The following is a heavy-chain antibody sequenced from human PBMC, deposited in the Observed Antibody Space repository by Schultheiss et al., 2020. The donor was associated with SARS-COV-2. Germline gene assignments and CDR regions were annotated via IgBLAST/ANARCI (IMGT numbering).Heavy chain of an antibody. CDR3: ARDGRNWNYVLVLHGMDV. CDR1: GFTFSSYW. Sequence: GGSLRLSCAASGFTFSSYWMHWVRQAPGKGLVWVSVIYSGGSTYYADSVKGRFTISRDNAKNSLYLQMNSLRDEDTAVYYCARDGRNWNYVLVLHGMDVWGQGTTVTVSS. V-gene: IGHV3-66*01. J-gene: IGHJ6*02. D-gene: IGHD1-7*01. CDR2: IYSGGST.